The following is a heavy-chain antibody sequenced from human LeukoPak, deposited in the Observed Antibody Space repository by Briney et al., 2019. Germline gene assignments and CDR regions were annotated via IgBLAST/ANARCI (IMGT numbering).Heavy chain of an antibody. Sequence: PGGSLRLSCAGSGFIFSNYEMNWVRQAPGKGLEWVSYISSTGGDIYYADSVKGRFTISRDNAEKSVYLQMNSLRAEDTAVYYCARDLPTGTCRAHFGNWGQGTLVTVSS. J-gene: IGHJ4*02. V-gene: IGHV3-48*03. D-gene: IGHD7-27*01. CDR2: ISSTGGDI. CDR1: GFIFSNYE. CDR3: ARDLPTGTCRAHFGN.